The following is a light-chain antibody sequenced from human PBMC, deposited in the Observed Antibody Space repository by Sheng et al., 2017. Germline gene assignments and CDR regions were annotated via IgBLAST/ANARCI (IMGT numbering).Light chain of an antibody. J-gene: IGKJ3*01. V-gene: IGKV3-11*01. CDR3: QQYYSPPFS. Sequence: EIVLTQSPGTLSLSPGDRATLSCRASQDVVYLAWYQQKPGHPPRLILYNTSTRAAGIPARFSGSGSGTDFTLTISSLQPEDFATYYCQQYYSPPFSFGPGTKVDLK. CDR1: QDVVY. CDR2: NTS.